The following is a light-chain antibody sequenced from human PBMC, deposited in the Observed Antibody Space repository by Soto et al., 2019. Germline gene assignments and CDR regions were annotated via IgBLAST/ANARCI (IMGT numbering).Light chain of an antibody. J-gene: IGLJ2*01. CDR2: EGS. CDR1: SSDVGSYNL. CDR3: CSYAGSSTLVV. Sequence: QSVLTQPASVSGSPGQSIAISCTGTSSDVGSYNLVSWYQQHPGKAPKLMIYEGSKRPSGVSNRFSGSKSGSTASLTISGLQPEDEADYYCCSYAGSSTLVVFGGGTKLTVL. V-gene: IGLV2-23*01.